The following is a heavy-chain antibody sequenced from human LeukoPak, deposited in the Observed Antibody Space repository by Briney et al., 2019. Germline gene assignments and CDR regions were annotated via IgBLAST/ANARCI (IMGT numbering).Heavy chain of an antibody. D-gene: IGHD6-13*01. CDR3: AKDRGSWYYYGMDV. Sequence: GGSLRLSCAASGFTFSSYAMTWVRQAPGKGLEWVAVISYDGSNKYYADSVKGRFTISRDNSKNTLYLQMNSLRAEDTAVYYCAKDRGSWYYYGMDVWGQGTTVTVSS. CDR1: GFTFSSYA. J-gene: IGHJ6*02. V-gene: IGHV3-30*18. CDR2: ISYDGSNK.